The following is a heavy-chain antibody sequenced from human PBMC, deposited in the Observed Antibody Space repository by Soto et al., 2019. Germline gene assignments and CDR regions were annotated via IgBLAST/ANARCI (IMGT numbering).Heavy chain of an antibody. CDR2: FYPGDSTS. D-gene: IGHD2-2*03. V-gene: IGHV5-51*01. CDR3: ARIIGYCRNNDCSWTFDI. Sequence: ESLKVSFKTSGYRFISYWVAWVRQKPGKGLEWMGTFYPGDSTSTYSPSFQGQVTISVDKSISTAYLHLSSLKASDTAMYYCARIIGYCRNNDCSWTFDIWGQGTTVTVSS. J-gene: IGHJ3*02. CDR1: GYRFISYW.